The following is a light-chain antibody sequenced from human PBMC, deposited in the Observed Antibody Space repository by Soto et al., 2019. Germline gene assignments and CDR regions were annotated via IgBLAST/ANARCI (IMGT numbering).Light chain of an antibody. CDR2: EGS. J-gene: IGLJ2*01. V-gene: IGLV2-23*01. CDR3: CSYARRSTSVV. Sequence: QSALTQPASVSGSPGQSITISCTGTSSDVGSYNLVSWYQQHPGKAPKLMIYEGSKRPSGVSNRFSGSKSGNTASLTISGLQAEDEAAYYCCSYARRSTSVVFGGGTKLTVL. CDR1: SSDVGSYNL.